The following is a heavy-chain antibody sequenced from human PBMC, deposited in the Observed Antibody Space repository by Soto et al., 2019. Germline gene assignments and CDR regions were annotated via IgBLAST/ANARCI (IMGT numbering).Heavy chain of an antibody. D-gene: IGHD3-10*01. V-gene: IGHV4-31*03. J-gene: IGHJ5*02. CDR1: GGSISSGGYY. CDR3: ARASLRITMVRGVILPWFDP. Sequence: PSETLSLTCTVSGGSISSGGYYWSWIRQHPGKGLEWIGYIYYSGSTYYNPSLKSRVTISVDTSKNQFSLKLSSVTAADTAVYYCARASLRITMVRGVILPWFDPWGQGTLVTVSS. CDR2: IYYSGST.